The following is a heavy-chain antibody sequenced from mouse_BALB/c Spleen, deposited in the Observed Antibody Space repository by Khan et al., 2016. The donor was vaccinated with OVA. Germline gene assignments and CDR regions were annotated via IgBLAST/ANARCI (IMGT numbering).Heavy chain of an antibody. CDR1: GFTFSTYG. D-gene: IGHD1-1*01. CDR2: INTGGAYT. J-gene: IGHJ3*01. CDR3: ARLAYYYNSAGFAY. Sequence: VELVESGGDFVRPGGSLKLSCAASGFTFSTYGMSWVRQTPDKRLEWVATINTGGAYTYHPDTVKGLFTISRDNAKNTLYLQLSSLKSEDTAMYYCARLAYYYNSAGFAYWGRGTLVTVSA. V-gene: IGHV5-6*01.